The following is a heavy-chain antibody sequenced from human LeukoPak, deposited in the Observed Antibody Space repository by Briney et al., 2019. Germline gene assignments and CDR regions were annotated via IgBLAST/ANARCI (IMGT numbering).Heavy chain of an antibody. CDR1: GFTFSDEY. J-gene: IGHJ3*02. CDR2: VSNSGSTI. Sequence: GGSLRLSCAASGFTFSDEYMSWIRQAPGKGLEWISCVSNSGSTIYYADSVKGRSTISRDNVKNSLYLQMNSLRVEDTAVYYCARDGAYSASNIWGQGTMVAVSS. CDR3: ARDGAYSASNI. V-gene: IGHV3-11*01. D-gene: IGHD6-13*01.